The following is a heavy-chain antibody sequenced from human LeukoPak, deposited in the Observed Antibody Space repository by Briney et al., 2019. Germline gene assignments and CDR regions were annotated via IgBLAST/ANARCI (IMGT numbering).Heavy chain of an antibody. J-gene: IGHJ4*02. D-gene: IGHD6-13*01. Sequence: GGSLRLSCAASGFTVSSNYMSWVRQAPGKGLEWVSVIYSGGSTYYADSVKGRFTISRDNSKNTLYLQMNSLRAEDTAVYYCARDSGAAAEGPRWGQGTLVTVSS. CDR3: ARDSGAAAEGPR. V-gene: IGHV3-66*01. CDR1: GFTVSSNY. CDR2: IYSGGST.